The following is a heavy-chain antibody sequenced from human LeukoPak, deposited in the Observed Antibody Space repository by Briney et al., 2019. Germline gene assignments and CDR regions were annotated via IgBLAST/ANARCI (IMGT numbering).Heavy chain of an antibody. V-gene: IGHV3-21*01. CDR2: ISSSSSYI. J-gene: IGHJ4*02. D-gene: IGHD6-13*01. Sequence: GGSLRLSCAASGFTLSSYSMNWVRQTPGKGLEWVSSISSSSSYIYYADSVKGRFTISRDNAKKLLYLQMNSLRAEDMAVYYCARVAAAGNLYYWGQGTLVTVSS. CDR3: ARVAAAGNLYY. CDR1: GFTLSSYS.